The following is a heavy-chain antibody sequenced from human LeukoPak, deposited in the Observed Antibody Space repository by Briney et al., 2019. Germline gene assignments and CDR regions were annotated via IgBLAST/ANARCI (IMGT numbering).Heavy chain of an antibody. V-gene: IGHV3-23*01. CDR2: ISGSGGST. J-gene: IGHJ4*02. CDR3: ATTSYDILGYHDY. CDR1: GFTFSSYA. Sequence: QPGGSLRLSCAASGFTFSSYAMSWFRQAPGKGLEWVSAISGSGGSTYYADSVKGRFTISRDNSKNTLYLQMNSLRAEDTAVYYCATTSYDILGYHDYWGQGTLVTVSS. D-gene: IGHD3-9*01.